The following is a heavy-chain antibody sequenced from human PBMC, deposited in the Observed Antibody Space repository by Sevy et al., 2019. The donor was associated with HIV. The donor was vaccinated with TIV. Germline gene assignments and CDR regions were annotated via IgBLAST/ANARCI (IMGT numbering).Heavy chain of an antibody. Sequence: GSLRLSCAASGFTFSSYWMSWVRQAPGKGLEWVANIKQDGSETYYVDSVKGRFTISRDNAKNSLYLQMNSLRAEDTAVYYCARAKGTALGNYMDVWGKGTTVTVSS. CDR3: ARAKGTALGNYMDV. J-gene: IGHJ6*03. D-gene: IGHD2-21*02. CDR2: IKQDGSET. V-gene: IGHV3-7*03. CDR1: GFTFSSYW.